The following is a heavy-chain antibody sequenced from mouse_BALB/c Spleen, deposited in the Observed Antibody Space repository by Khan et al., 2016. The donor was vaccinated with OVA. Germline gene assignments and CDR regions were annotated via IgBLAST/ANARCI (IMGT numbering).Heavy chain of an antibody. CDR2: INPSSGYT. D-gene: IGHD2-14*01. CDR1: GYTFTSYT. V-gene: IGHV1-4*01. J-gene: IGHJ3*01. Sequence: QIQLVQSGAELARPGASVKMSCKASGYTFTSYTIHWIKQRPGQGLEWIGYINPSSGYTNYNQKFKDKATLTADKSSTTAYMQLSSLTSDDSAVCYCARDGAYYRNDGWFAYWGQGTLVTVSA. CDR3: ARDGAYYRNDGWFAY.